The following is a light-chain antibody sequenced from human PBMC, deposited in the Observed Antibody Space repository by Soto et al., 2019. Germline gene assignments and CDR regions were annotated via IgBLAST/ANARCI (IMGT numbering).Light chain of an antibody. V-gene: IGKV3-11*01. J-gene: IGKJ1*01. CDR2: DAS. CDR3: QQRYNWLWM. Sequence: EIVLTQSPATLSLSPGERATLSCRASQSVSSYLAWYQQRPGQAPRLLIYDASNRATGIPARFSGSGSGTDFTLTISSLEPEDFAVYYCQQRYNWLWMFGQGTKVDIK. CDR1: QSVSSY.